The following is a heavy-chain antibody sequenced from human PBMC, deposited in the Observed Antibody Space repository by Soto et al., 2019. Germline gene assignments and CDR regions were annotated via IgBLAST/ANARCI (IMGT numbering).Heavy chain of an antibody. J-gene: IGHJ6*02. CDR1: GFTLSSYS. D-gene: IGHD3-16*01. CDR3: ARPGEGVLFYYALDV. CDR2: ISSGSDTI. Sequence: ESGGGLVQPGGSLRLSCVASGFTLSSYSMNWVRQAPGKGLEWISYISSGSDTIYYADSVKGRFTVSRDNAKNSLYLQMNSLRDDDTAVYYCARPGEGVLFYYALDVWGQGTTVTVSS. V-gene: IGHV3-48*02.